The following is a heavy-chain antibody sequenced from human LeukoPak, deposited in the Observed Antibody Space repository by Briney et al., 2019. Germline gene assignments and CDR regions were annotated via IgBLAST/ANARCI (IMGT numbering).Heavy chain of an antibody. CDR3: ARHLSQGDSNKRGFDY. J-gene: IGHJ4*02. CDR1: GGSISSRPYD. CDR2: ISSSGST. D-gene: IGHD5-24*01. V-gene: IGHV4-39*01. Sequence: PSETLSLTCTVSGGSISSRPYDWGWIRQPPGKGLEYIGSISSSGSTYYNPSLQSRVTISVDASKNQFSLNLGSVTAAETAVYYCARHLSQGDSNKRGFDYWGQGTLVTVSS.